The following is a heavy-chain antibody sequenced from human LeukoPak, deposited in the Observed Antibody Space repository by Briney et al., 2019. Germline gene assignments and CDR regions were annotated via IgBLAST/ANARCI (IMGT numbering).Heavy chain of an antibody. V-gene: IGHV3-74*01. CDR2: ISSDGSST. CDR1: GFTFSSYS. J-gene: IGHJ3*02. CDR3: ARDKDGSGWPSDAFDI. D-gene: IGHD6-19*01. Sequence: GGSLRLSCAASGFTFSSYSMNWVRQAPGKGLVWVSRISSDGSSTSYADSVKGRFTISRDNAKNTLYLQMNSLRDEDTAVYYCARDKDGSGWPSDAFDIWGQGTMVTVSS.